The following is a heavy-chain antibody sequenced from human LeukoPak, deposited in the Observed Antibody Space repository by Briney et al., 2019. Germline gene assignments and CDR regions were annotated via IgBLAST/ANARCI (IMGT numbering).Heavy chain of an antibody. Sequence: SETLSLTCTVSGDXISNHYWSWIRQPPGKGLVWIGIIFYSGNTHYNPSLKSRVTMSVDTSKNQFSLRLSSVTPADTAAYYCARDRGEGIVGTFDYWGQGTLVTVSS. V-gene: IGHV4-59*11. CDR3: ARDRGEGIVGTFDY. CDR2: IFYSGNT. D-gene: IGHD1-26*01. CDR1: GDXISNHY. J-gene: IGHJ4*02.